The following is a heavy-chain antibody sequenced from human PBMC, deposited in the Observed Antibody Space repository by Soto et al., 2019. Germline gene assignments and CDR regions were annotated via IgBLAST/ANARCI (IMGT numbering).Heavy chain of an antibody. CDR2: IFYSGNT. J-gene: IGHJ6*02. Sequence: SQTLSLTCTVWGASNNSYYWSWIRQPPGKALEWIGYIFYSGNTHYNPSLKSRVTLSLDTSKNRISLRLSSVTAADTAVYYCARDVAYLRVPTALSAGMDVWGQGTTVTAP. V-gene: IGHV4-59*01. CDR3: ARDVAYLRVPTALSAGMDV. CDR1: GASNNSYY. D-gene: IGHD2-2*01.